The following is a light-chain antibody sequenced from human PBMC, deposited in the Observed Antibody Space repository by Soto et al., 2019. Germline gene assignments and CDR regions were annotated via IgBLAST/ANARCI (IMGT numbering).Light chain of an antibody. CDR3: QQLNSYPLT. CDR2: AAS. Sequence: DIQLTQSPSFLSASVGDRVTITCRASQGIRSYLAWYQQNPGKAPKLLIYAASTLQSGVPSSFNGRRSGKEFPLTISSLQPADSANYYCQQLNSYPLTFGGGTQVDIK. CDR1: QGIRSY. V-gene: IGKV1-9*01. J-gene: IGKJ4*01.